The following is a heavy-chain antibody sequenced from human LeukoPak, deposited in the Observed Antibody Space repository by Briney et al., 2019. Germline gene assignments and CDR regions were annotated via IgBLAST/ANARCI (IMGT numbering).Heavy chain of an antibody. CDR2: VNRDGSST. J-gene: IGHJ4*02. CDR1: GFTFSSYA. Sequence: GGSLRLSCAPSGFTFSSYAMSWVRQAPGKGLVWVSRVNRDGSSTSYADSVKGRFTISRDNAKNTLSLQMNSLRAEDTAIYYCARDRSISAAGDTYWGQGTLVTVSS. CDR3: ARDRSISAAGDTY. V-gene: IGHV3-74*01. D-gene: IGHD6-13*01.